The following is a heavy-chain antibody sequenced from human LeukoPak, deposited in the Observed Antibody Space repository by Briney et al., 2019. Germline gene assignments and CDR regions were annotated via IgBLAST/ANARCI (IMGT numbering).Heavy chain of an antibody. CDR3: ARRYCTGGTCYSDRGAFDI. V-gene: IGHV4-39*07. J-gene: IGHJ3*02. CDR2: IYYSGNT. D-gene: IGHD2-15*01. Sequence: SETLSLTCTVSGDSISTSNSYWGWIRQPPGKGLEWIGSIYYSGNTYYNASLKSRVTISVDTSKNQFSLRLSSVTAADTAVYYCARRYCTGGTCYSDRGAFDIWGQGTMVTVSS. CDR1: GDSISTSNSY.